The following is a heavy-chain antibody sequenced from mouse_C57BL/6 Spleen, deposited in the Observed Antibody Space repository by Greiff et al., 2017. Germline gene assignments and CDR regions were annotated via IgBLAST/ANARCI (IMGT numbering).Heavy chain of an antibody. J-gene: IGHJ3*01. CDR3: ARRGDVGFAY. V-gene: IGHV1-61*01. Sequence: QVQLQQPGAELVRPGSSVKLSCKASGYTFTSYWMDWVKQRPGQGLEWIGNIYPSDSETHYNQKFKDKATLTVDKSSSTAYMQLSSLTDEDSAVYYCARRGDVGFAYWGQGTLVTVSA. CDR1: GYTFTSYW. CDR2: IYPSDSET. D-gene: IGHD3-3*01.